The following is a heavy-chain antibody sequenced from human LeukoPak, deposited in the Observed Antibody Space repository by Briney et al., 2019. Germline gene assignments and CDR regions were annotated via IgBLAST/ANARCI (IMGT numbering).Heavy chain of an antibody. J-gene: IGHJ4*02. CDR1: GGSIGSTSYY. D-gene: IGHD1-26*01. V-gene: IGHV4-39*01. CDR3: ARQDSKVGAYTGPYYFDY. CDR2: IYASAST. Sequence: PSETLSLTCTVSGGSIGSTSYYWGWVRQPPGKGLEWIGSIYASASTYYSPSLKSRVTISADMSKNQVSLKVNSVTAADTAVYSCARQDSKVGAYTGPYYFDYWGQGTLVTVSS.